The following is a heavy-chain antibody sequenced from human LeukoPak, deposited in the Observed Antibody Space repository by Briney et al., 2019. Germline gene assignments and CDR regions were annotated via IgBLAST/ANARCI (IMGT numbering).Heavy chain of an antibody. V-gene: IGHV3-30*18. D-gene: IGHD1/OR15-1a*01. CDR2: ISPHGDIE. CDR3: AKINNNDDY. J-gene: IGHJ4*02. Sequence: GGSLRLSCAASGFTFTTFGIHRVRQAPGKGLEWVAAISPHGDIEYYTDSVKGRLTISRDNSKNMIYLQMNSLRGEDSAVYYCAKINNNDDYWGQGNLVTVSS. CDR1: GFTFTTFG.